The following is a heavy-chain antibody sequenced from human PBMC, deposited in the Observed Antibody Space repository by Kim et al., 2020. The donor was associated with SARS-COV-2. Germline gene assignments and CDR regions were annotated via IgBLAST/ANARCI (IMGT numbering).Heavy chain of an antibody. D-gene: IGHD3-22*01. J-gene: IGHJ3*02. V-gene: IGHV5-51*01. Sequence: RCSPSVQGQVTISADKSISTAYLQWSSLKASDTAMYYCASSRSSGDAFDIWGQGTMVTVSS. CDR3: ASSRSSGDAFDI.